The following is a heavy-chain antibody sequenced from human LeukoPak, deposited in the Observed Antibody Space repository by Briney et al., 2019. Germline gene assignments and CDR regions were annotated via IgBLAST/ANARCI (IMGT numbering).Heavy chain of an antibody. Sequence: SETLSLTCTVSGGSISSYYWSWIRHPPGKGLEWIGYISYSGSTNYNPSLKSRVTISVDTSKKQFSLKLNSVTAADTAVYYCARDGGYSSGWYGNNWFDPWGQGTLVTVSS. CDR3: ARDGGYSSGWYGNNWFDP. J-gene: IGHJ5*02. V-gene: IGHV4-59*01. D-gene: IGHD6-19*01. CDR2: ISYSGST. CDR1: GGSISSYY.